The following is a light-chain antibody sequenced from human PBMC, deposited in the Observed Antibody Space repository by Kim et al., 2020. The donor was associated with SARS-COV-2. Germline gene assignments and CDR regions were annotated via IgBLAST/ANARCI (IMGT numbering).Light chain of an antibody. J-gene: IGKJ2*01. CDR1: QSLVHSDGNTY. V-gene: IGKV2-30*02. Sequence: DVVMTQPPLSLPVTLGQPASISCRSSQSLVHSDGNTYLNWFQQRPGQSPRRLIYKVSNRDSGVPDRFSGSGSGTDFTLKISRVQAEDVVIYYSMQGTPWPYTFGQGTKLEI. CDR3: MQGTPWPYT. CDR2: KVS.